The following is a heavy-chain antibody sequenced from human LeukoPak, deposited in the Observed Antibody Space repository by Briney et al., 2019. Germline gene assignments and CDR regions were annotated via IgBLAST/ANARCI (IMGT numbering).Heavy chain of an antibody. D-gene: IGHD2-8*01. J-gene: IGHJ5*02. V-gene: IGHV1-3*01. CDR1: GYTFTSYA. Sequence: ASVKVSCKASGYTFTSYAMHWVRQAPGQRLEWMGWINAGNGNTKYSQKFQGRVTITRDTSASTAYMELSSLRSEDTAVYYCVRDLSYGQGWFDPWGQGTLVTVSS. CDR2: INAGNGNT. CDR3: VRDLSYGQGWFDP.